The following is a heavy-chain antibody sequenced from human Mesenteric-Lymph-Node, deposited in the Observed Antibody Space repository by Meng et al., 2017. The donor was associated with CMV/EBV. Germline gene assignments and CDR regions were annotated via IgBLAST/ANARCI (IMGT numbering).Heavy chain of an antibody. D-gene: IGHD4-23*01. CDR1: VGVFSGYY. J-gene: IGHJ4*02. V-gene: IGHV4-34*01. CDR2: INHSGST. Sequence: QDQLQQWGAGLLKASEALSLTCAGYVGVFSGYYWSWIRQPPGKGLEWIGEINHSGSTNYNPSLKSRVTISVDTSKDQFSLKLSSVTAADTAVYYCARHQRWLKSEGGFNYWGQGTLVTVSS. CDR3: ARHQRWLKSEGGFNY.